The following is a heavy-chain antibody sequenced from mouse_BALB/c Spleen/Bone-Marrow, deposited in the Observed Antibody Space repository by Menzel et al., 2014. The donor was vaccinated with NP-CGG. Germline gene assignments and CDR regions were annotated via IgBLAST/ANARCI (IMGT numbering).Heavy chain of an antibody. CDR1: GYTFTSYY. Sequence: VKLQESGAELVKPGASVKLSCKASGYTFTSYYLYWVKQRPGQGLEWIGEINPSNGGTNFNERFKSKASLTVDKSSSTAYMQLNSLTSEDPAVYYCTRRSLLSDYYSMDYWGQGTSVTVSS. CDR3: TRRSLLSDYYSMDY. CDR2: INPSNGGT. V-gene: IGHV1S81*02. J-gene: IGHJ4*01. D-gene: IGHD2-10*01.